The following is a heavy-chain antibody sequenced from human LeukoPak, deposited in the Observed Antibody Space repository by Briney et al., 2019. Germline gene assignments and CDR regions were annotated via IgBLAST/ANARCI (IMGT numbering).Heavy chain of an antibody. D-gene: IGHD3-3*01. Sequence: GGSLRLSCAASGFTFRSFSMNWVRQAPGKGLEWVSSISSSSSYIYYADSVKGRFTISRDNAKNSLYLQMNSLRAEDTAVYYCARASGYQFDYWGQGTLVTVSS. CDR3: ARASGYQFDY. J-gene: IGHJ4*02. CDR1: GFTFRSFS. V-gene: IGHV3-21*01. CDR2: ISSSSSYI.